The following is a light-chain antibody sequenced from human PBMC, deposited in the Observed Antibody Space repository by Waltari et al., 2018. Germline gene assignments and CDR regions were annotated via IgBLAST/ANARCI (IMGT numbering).Light chain of an antibody. CDR1: QSIGRS. J-gene: IGKJ1*01. CDR2: GAS. Sequence: EIMLTQSPGTLSLSPGERATLSCRTSQSIGRSLAWYQQKPGQAPRLLIDGASSRATDIPDRFSGSGSGTDFSLTINTLEPEDCALYYCQHYVRLPVTFGQGTKVEIK. V-gene: IGKV3-20*01. CDR3: QHYVRLPVT.